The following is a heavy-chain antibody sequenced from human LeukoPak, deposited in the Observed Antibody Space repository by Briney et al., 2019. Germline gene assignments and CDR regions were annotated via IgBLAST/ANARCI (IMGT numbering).Heavy chain of an antibody. CDR2: IYFSGST. Sequence: SETLSLTCTVSGGSISGHYWSWIRQPPGKGLEWIGYIYFSGSTDSNSSLKSRVTISVDTSKNQFSLKLSSVTAADTAVYYCARTQYEYFDYWGQGTLVTVSS. V-gene: IGHV4-59*11. CDR3: ARTQYEYFDY. D-gene: IGHD4-11*01. J-gene: IGHJ4*02. CDR1: GGSISGHY.